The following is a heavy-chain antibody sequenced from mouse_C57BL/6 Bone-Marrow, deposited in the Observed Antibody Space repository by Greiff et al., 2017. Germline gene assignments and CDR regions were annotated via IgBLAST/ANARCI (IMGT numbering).Heavy chain of an antibody. CDR3: ARGGITTVVDFDY. CDR1: GYTFTSYW. V-gene: IGHV1-61*01. CDR2: IYPSDSET. D-gene: IGHD1-1*01. Sequence: VQLQQPGAELVRPGSSVKLSCKASGYTFTSYWMDWVKLRPGQGLEWIGNIYPSDSETHYNQKFKDKATLTVDKSSSTAYMQLSSLTSEDSAVYYCARGGITTVVDFDYWGQGTTLTVSS. J-gene: IGHJ2*01.